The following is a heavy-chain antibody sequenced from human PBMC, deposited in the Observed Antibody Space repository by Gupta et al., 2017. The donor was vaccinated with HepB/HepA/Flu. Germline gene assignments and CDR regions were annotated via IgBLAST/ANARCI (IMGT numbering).Heavy chain of an antibody. CDR3: TNTSGNSYIDY. Sequence: QVQLLESGGGVVQPGRTLRLSCAASGFTFSGYGMHWVRQVPGRGLEWVALISYGGNVEDEADAVKGRFIICRDKAKTTLLLQMDRMGREDTAIYYGTNTSGNSYIDYWGQGTLVTVSS. CDR1: GFTFSGYG. V-gene: IGHV3-30*18. J-gene: IGHJ4*02. D-gene: IGHD1-26*01. CDR2: ISYGGNVE.